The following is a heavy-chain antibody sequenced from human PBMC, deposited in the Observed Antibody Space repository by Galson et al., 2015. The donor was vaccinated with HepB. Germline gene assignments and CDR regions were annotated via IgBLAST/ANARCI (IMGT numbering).Heavy chain of an antibody. CDR1: GYTFTSYG. CDR2: ISAYNGNT. Sequence: SVKVSCKASGYTFTSYGISWVRQAPGQGLEWMGWISAYNGNTNYAQKLQGRDTMTTDTSTSTAYMELRSLRSDDTAVYYCARVGDPPLGYYYYYMDVWGKGTTVTVSS. CDR3: ARVGDPPLGYYYYYMDV. D-gene: IGHD3-10*01. V-gene: IGHV1-18*01. J-gene: IGHJ6*03.